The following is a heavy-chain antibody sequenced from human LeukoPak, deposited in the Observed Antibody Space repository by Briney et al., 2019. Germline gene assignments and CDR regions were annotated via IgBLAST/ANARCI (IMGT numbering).Heavy chain of an antibody. J-gene: IGHJ4*02. CDR3: ARGRGDDYVWGSYRRIYYFDY. D-gene: IGHD3-16*02. CDR2: INHSGST. CDR1: GGSFSGYY. Sequence: PSETLFLTCAVYGGSFSGYYWSWIRQPPGKGLEWIGEINHSGSTNYNPSLKSRVTISVDTSKNQFSLKLSSVTAADTAVYYCARGRGDDYVWGSYRRIYYFDYWGQGTLVTVSS. V-gene: IGHV4-34*01.